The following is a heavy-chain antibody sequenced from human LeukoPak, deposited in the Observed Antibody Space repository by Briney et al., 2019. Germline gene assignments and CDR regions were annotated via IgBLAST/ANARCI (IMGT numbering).Heavy chain of an antibody. CDR2: INPNSGDT. Sequence: ASVKVSCKASGFTFTAYYMRWVRQAPGQGLEWMGWINPNSGDTNYAQNFQGRVTMTRDTSISTAYMELSRLRSDDTAVYYCARLEGYCISTSCHLRYWGQGTLVTVSS. D-gene: IGHD2-2*01. CDR1: GFTFTAYY. CDR3: ARLEGYCISTSCHLRY. V-gene: IGHV1-2*02. J-gene: IGHJ4*02.